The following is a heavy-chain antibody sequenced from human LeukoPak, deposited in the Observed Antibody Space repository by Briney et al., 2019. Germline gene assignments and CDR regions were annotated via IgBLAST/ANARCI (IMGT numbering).Heavy chain of an antibody. Sequence: PSETLSLTCTVSGGSINNYYWSWVRQPPGKGLEWIGYIYHSGSTYYNPSLKSRVTISVDRSKNQFSLKLSSVTAADTAVYYCARGDSSSWPFDYWGQGTLVTVSS. J-gene: IGHJ4*02. CDR1: GGSINNYY. CDR3: ARGDSSSWPFDY. CDR2: IYHSGST. V-gene: IGHV4-59*12. D-gene: IGHD6-13*01.